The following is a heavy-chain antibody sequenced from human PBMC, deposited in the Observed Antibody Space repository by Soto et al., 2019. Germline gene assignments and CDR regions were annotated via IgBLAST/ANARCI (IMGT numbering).Heavy chain of an antibody. J-gene: IGHJ4*02. CDR1: GYTFTSYG. CDR2: ISAYNGNT. Sequence: APVKGSCKASGYTFTSYGISWVRQDPGQGLEWMGWISAYNGNTNYAQKLQGRVTMTTDTSTSTAYMELRSLRSDDTAVYYCARWGLYDILTGYYSGEPTEPYDYWGQGTLVTVSS. V-gene: IGHV1-18*01. D-gene: IGHD3-9*01. CDR3: ARWGLYDILTGYYSGEPTEPYDY.